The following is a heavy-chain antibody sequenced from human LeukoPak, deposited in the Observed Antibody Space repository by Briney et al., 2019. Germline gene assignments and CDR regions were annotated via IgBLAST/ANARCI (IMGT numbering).Heavy chain of an antibody. J-gene: IGHJ4*02. CDR3: AGGGDGYQTRFDY. CDR2: IYYSGSSGST. Sequence: SETLSLTCTVSGGSISSYYWSWNRQPPGKGLEWVGYIYYSGSSGSTNYNPSLRSRVTISADTSKNQFSLKLTSVTAADTAVYYCAGGGDGYQTRFDYWGQGTLLTVSS. V-gene: IGHV4-59*01. CDR1: GGSISSYY. D-gene: IGHD5-24*01.